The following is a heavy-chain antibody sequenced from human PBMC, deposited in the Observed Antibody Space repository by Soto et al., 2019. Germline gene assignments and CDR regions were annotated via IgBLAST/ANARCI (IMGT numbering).Heavy chain of an antibody. CDR1: GGTFGSYA. D-gene: IGHD2-2*01. V-gene: IGHV1-69*01. CDR2: IIPIPGTA. CDR3: ARSQGSSTSLEIYYYYYYGMDV. Sequence: QVQLVQSGAEVKKPGSSVKVSCKASGGTFGSYAISWVRQAPGQGLEWMGGIIPIPGTANYAQKFQGRVTIAADAATSTAYMGLSSLRSEDTAVYYCARSQGSSTSLEIYYYYYYGMDVWGQGTTVTGSS. J-gene: IGHJ6*02.